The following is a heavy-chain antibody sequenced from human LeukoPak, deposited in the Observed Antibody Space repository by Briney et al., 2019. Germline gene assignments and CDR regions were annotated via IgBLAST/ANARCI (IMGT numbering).Heavy chain of an antibody. V-gene: IGHV3-11*05. CDR2: ISSSSSYT. D-gene: IGHD5-24*01. CDR3: ARESVEMATTNYFDY. Sequence: PGRSLRLSCAASGFTFSDYYMSWIRQAPGKGLEWVSYISSSSSYTNYADSVKGRFTISRDNAKNSLYLQMNSLRAEDTAVYYCARESVEMATTNYFDYWGQGTLVTVSS. J-gene: IGHJ4*02. CDR1: GFTFSDYY.